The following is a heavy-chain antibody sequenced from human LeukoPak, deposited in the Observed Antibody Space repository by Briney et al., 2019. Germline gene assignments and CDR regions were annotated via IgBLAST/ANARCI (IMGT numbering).Heavy chain of an antibody. CDR2: MNPNSGNT. Sequence: GASVKVSCKASGYTCTSYDINWVRQATGQGLEWMGWMNPNSGNTGYAQKFQGRVTMTRNTSISTAYMELSSLRSEDTAVYYCATYSSGWCDGVFWGQGPLLTVSS. D-gene: IGHD6-19*01. J-gene: IGHJ1*01. V-gene: IGHV1-8*01. CDR3: ATYSSGWCDGVF. CDR1: GYTCTSYD.